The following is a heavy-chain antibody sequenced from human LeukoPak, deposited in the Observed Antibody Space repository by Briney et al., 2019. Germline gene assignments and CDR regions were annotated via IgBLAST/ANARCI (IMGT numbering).Heavy chain of an antibody. V-gene: IGHV1-18*01. CDR2: ISAYNGNT. J-gene: IGHJ4*02. D-gene: IGHD2-15*01. CDR1: GYTFTSYG. Sequence: ASVKVSCKASGYTFTSYGISWVRQAPGQGLEWMGWISAYNGNTNYAQKLQGRVTMTTDTSTSTAYMELRSLRSDDTAVYYCARAPYTNLGYCSGGSCYPDYWGQGTLVTVSS. CDR3: ARAPYTNLGYCSGGSCYPDY.